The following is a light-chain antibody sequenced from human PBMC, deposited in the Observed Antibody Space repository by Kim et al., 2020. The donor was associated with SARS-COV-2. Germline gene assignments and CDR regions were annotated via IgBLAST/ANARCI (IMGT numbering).Light chain of an antibody. CDR1: RSNIGAGYD. CDR2: GNS. J-gene: IGLJ3*02. V-gene: IGLV1-40*01. CDR3: QSYDSSLSGWM. Sequence: QRVTISCTGGRSNIGAGYDVHWYQQLPGTAPKLLIYGNSNRPSGVPDRFSGSKSGTSASLAITGLQAEDEADYYCQSYDSSLSGWMFGGGTQLTVL.